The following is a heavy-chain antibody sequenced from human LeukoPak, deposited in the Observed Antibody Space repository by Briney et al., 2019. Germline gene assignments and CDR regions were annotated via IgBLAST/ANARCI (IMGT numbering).Heavy chain of an antibody. D-gene: IGHD3-22*01. CDR3: ATYYYDSSGRMRGDYFDY. V-gene: IGHV4-34*01. CDR1: GGSFSGYY. J-gene: IGHJ4*02. CDR2: INHSGST. Sequence: SETLSLTCAVYGGSFSGYYWSWIRQPPGKGLEWIGEINHSGSTNYNPSLKSRVTISVDTSKNQFSLKLSSVTAADTAVYYCATYYYDSSGRMRGDYFDYWGQGTLVTVSS.